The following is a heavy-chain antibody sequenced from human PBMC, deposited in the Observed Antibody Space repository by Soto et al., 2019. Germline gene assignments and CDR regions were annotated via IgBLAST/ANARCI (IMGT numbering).Heavy chain of an antibody. CDR2: ISSSSSTI. CDR3: ARDLYSSSWYGDAFDI. D-gene: IGHD6-13*01. CDR1: GFTFNSYS. Sequence: PGGSLRLSCAASGFTFNSYSMNWVRQAPGKGLEWVSYISSSSSTIYYADSVKGRFTISRDNAKNSLYLQMNSLRAEDTAVYYCARDLYSSSWYGDAFDIWGQGTMVTVSS. V-gene: IGHV3-48*01. J-gene: IGHJ3*02.